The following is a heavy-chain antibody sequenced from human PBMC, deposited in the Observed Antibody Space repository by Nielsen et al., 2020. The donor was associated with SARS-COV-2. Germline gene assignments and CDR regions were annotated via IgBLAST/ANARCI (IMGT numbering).Heavy chain of an antibody. CDR3: ARDLTYAHPC. Sequence: SQTLSLTCAVYGGSFSGYYWSWIRQPPGKGLEWIGEINHSGSPNYNPSLKGRVTISVDTSKNQFSLKLSSVTAADTAVYYCARDLTYAHPCWGHGTLVTVSS. V-gene: IGHV4-34*01. D-gene: IGHD3-9*01. CDR1: GGSFSGYY. J-gene: IGHJ4*01. CDR2: INHSGSP.